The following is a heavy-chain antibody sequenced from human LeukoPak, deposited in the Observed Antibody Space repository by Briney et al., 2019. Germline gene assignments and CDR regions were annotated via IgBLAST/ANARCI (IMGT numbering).Heavy chain of an antibody. D-gene: IGHD3-22*01. J-gene: IGHJ4*02. Sequence: SVKVSCKASGGTFSSYAISWVRQAPGQGLEWMGRIIPIFGTANYAQKFQGRVTITTDESTSTVYMELSSLRSEATAVYYCARDSDSSGYYLRWLDYWGQGTLVTVSS. CDR1: GGTFSSYA. CDR3: ARDSDSSGYYLRWLDY. CDR2: IIPIFGTA. V-gene: IGHV1-69*05.